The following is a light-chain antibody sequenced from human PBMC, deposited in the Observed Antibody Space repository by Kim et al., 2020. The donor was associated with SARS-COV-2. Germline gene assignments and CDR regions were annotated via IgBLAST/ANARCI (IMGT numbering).Light chain of an antibody. Sequence: MSPGDRATLSCRASQSVSSNLAWYQQKPGQAPRLLIYDASTRATGIPARFSGSGSGTQFTLTISSLQSEDFAVYYCHQYNNWPLTFGGGTKVDIK. CDR3: HQYNNWPLT. V-gene: IGKV3-15*01. J-gene: IGKJ4*01. CDR1: QSVSSN. CDR2: DAS.